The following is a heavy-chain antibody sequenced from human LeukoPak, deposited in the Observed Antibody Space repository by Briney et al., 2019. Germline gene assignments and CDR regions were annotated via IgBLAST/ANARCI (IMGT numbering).Heavy chain of an antibody. D-gene: IGHD3-22*01. Sequence: ASVKVSCKASGYTFTGYYMHWVRQAPGQGHEWVGWINPNSGGTNYAQKFQGRVTMTRDTSISTAYMELSRLRSDDTAVYYCARVYYDSSGYLDYWGQGTLVTVSS. V-gene: IGHV1-2*02. CDR3: ARVYYDSSGYLDY. J-gene: IGHJ4*02. CDR1: GYTFTGYY. CDR2: INPNSGGT.